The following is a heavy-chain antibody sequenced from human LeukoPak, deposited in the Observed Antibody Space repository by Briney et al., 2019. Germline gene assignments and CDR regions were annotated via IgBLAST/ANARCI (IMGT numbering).Heavy chain of an antibody. CDR2: ISSSSSYI. D-gene: IGHD3-3*01. CDR1: GFTFSSYS. J-gene: IGHJ4*02. V-gene: IGHV3-21*01. Sequence: PGGSLRLSCAASGFTFSSYSMNWVRQAPGKGLEWDSSISSSSSYIYYADSVKGRFTISRDNAKNSLYLQMNSLRAEDTAVYYCARDYTRFLGDYFDYWGQGTLVTVSS. CDR3: ARDYTRFLGDYFDY.